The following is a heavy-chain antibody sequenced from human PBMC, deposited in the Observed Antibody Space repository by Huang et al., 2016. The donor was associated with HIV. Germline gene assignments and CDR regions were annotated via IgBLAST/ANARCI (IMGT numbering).Heavy chain of an antibody. CDR2: ISYDRSNN. CDR1: GFTFSSYT. CDR3: ARDSSGYYSSPALDY. D-gene: IGHD3-22*01. V-gene: IGHV3-30-3*01. J-gene: IGHJ4*02. Sequence: QVQLVESGGGVVQPGRSLRLSCAASGFTFSSYTIHWVRQAPGKGLEGVAVISYDRSNNYYADAVGGRFTISRDNSKNTLFLHMTGLRAEDTAVYFCARDSSGYYSSPALDYWGQGTLVTVSS.